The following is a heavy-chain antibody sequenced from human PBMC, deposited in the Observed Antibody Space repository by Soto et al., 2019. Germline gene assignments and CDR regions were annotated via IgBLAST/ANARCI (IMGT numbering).Heavy chain of an antibody. CDR2: IYHSGST. Sequence: SETLSLTCAVSGGSISSGGYSWSWIRQPPGKGLEWIGYIYHSGSTYYNPSLKSRVTISVDRSKNQFSLKLSSVTAADTAVYYCAREVYYDSSGYYHGRAFDIWGQGTMVTV. J-gene: IGHJ3*02. V-gene: IGHV4-30-2*01. D-gene: IGHD3-22*01. CDR3: AREVYYDSSGYYHGRAFDI. CDR1: GGSISSGGYS.